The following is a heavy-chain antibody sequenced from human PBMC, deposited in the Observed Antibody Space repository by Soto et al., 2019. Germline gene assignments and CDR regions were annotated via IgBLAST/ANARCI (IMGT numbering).Heavy chain of an antibody. D-gene: IGHD3-16*02. Sequence: PSETLSLTCAVYGGSFSGYYWSWIRQPPGKGLEWIGEINHSGSTNYNPSLKSRVTISVDTSKNQFSLKLSSVTAADTAVYYCARAVDYVWGSYRYPYYFDYWGQGTLVTVSS. J-gene: IGHJ4*02. CDR1: GGSFSGYY. CDR3: ARAVDYVWGSYRYPYYFDY. CDR2: INHSGST. V-gene: IGHV4-34*01.